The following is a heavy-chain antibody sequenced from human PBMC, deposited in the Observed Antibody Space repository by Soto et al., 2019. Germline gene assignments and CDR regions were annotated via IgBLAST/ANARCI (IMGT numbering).Heavy chain of an antibody. J-gene: IGHJ4*02. CDR1: GFTFSSYG. D-gene: IGHD4-4*01. Sequence: QVQLVESGGGVVQPGRSLRLSCAASGFTFSSYGMHWVRQAPGKGLEWVAVISYDGSNKYYADSVKGRFTIARDNSKNTLYLQMNSLRAEDTAVYYCAKDSTVYHHRLPISFDYWGQGTLVTVSS. CDR3: AKDSTVYHHRLPISFDY. V-gene: IGHV3-30*18. CDR2: ISYDGSNK.